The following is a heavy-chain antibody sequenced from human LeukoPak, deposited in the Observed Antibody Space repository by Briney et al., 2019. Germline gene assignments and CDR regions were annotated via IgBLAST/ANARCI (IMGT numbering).Heavy chain of an antibody. J-gene: IGHJ4*02. CDR1: GFTFDDYD. CDR2: INWDGSGS. Sequence: GGSLRLSCAASGFTFDDYDMSWVRQAPGKGLGGVSLINWDGSGSYYADSVRGRFTISRDNSNNSLHLQMNSLRGEDTALYYCAKTSAYTWRIDYWGQGTLVTVSS. D-gene: IGHD1-1*01. CDR3: AKTSAYTWRIDY. V-gene: IGHV3-43D*03.